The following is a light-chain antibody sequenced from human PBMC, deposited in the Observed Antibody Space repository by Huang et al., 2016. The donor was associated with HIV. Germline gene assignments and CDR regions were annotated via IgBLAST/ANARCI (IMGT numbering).Light chain of an antibody. CDR3: LQDYTYPWT. CDR2: TAS. V-gene: IGKV1-6*01. CDR1: QDIGND. J-gene: IGKJ1*01. Sequence: AIQMTQSPASLSASVGDRVTITCRASQDIGNDLGWYQQRLGNAPKLLVSTASHLQSGVPSRFTGSGSDTHFTLTISGLQPEDFATYYCLQDYTYPWTFGQGTKVEI.